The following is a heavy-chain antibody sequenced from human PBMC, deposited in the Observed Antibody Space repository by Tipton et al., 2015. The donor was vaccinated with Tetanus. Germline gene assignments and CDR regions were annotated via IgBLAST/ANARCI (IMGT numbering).Heavy chain of an antibody. Sequence: TLSLTCTVSGGSISSRSHYWGWIRQPPGKGLEWIGTIYYSGSTYYNPSLKSRVTISVDTSKNQFSLKLSSVTAADTAVYYCARPHYYDSSGYYYDQFFQHWGQGTLVAVSS. V-gene: IGHV4-39*01. J-gene: IGHJ1*01. CDR3: ARPHYYDSSGYYYDQFFQH. D-gene: IGHD3-22*01. CDR1: GGSISSRSHY. CDR2: IYYSGST.